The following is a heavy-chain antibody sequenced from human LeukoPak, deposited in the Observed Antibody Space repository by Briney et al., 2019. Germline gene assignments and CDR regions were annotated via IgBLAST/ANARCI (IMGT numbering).Heavy chain of an antibody. J-gene: IGHJ4*02. D-gene: IGHD4-17*01. CDR3: ARGLGATTDYGDLELYYFDY. CDR1: GGSFSGYY. V-gene: IGHV4-34*01. Sequence: SETLSLTCAVYGGSFSGYYWSWIRQPPGKGLEWIGEINHSGSTNYNPSLKSRVTISVDTSKNQFSLKLSSVTAADTAVYYCARGLGATTDYGDLELYYFDYWGQGTLVTVSS. CDR2: INHSGST.